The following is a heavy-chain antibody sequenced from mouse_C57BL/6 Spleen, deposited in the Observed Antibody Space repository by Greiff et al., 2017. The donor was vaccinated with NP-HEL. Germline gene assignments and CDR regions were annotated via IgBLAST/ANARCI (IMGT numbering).Heavy chain of an antibody. CDR1: GYAFSSSW. Sequence: QVQLKQSGPELVKPGASVKISCKASGYAFSSSWMNWVKQRPGKGLEWIGRIYPGDGDTNYNGKFKGKATLTADKSSSTAYMQLSSLTSEDSAVYFCARNGYYGSSYAYFDVWGTGTTVTVSS. CDR3: ARNGYYGSSYAYFDV. J-gene: IGHJ1*03. V-gene: IGHV1-82*01. CDR2: IYPGDGDT. D-gene: IGHD1-1*01.